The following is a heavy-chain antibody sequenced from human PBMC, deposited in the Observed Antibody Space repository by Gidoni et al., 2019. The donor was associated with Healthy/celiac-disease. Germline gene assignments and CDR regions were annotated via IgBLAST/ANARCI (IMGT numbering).Heavy chain of an antibody. CDR1: GGTFSIYA. J-gene: IGHJ4*02. CDR2: IIPIFGTA. D-gene: IGHD3-22*01. Sequence: QVQLVQSGAEVQKPGSSGKVPCKASGGTFSIYAISWARPSPGQGLEWMGGIIPIFGTANYAQKFQGRVTITADKSTSTAYMELSSLRSEDTAVYYCATIYYDSSGYYHYWGQGTLVTVSS. CDR3: ATIYYDSSGYYHY. V-gene: IGHV1-69*06.